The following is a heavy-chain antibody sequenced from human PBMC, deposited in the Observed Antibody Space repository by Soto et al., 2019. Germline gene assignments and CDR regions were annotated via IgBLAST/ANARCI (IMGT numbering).Heavy chain of an antibody. CDR3: ATTRQWLLNFHY. V-gene: IGHV4-34*01. J-gene: IGHJ4*02. Sequence: SETLSLTCAVYGGSFSGYYWSWIRQPPGKGLEWIGEINHSGSTNYNPSLKSRVTISVDTSKNQFSLKLSSVTAADTAVYYCATTRQWLLNFHYCGQATLVTVSA. CDR1: GGSFSGYY. CDR2: INHSGST. D-gene: IGHD6-19*01.